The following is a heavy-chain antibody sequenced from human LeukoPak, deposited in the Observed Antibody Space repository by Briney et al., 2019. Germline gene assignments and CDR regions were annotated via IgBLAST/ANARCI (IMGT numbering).Heavy chain of an antibody. Sequence: SETLSLTCTVSGGSISSSSYYWGWIRQPPGKGLEWIGSIYHSGSTYYNPSLKSRVTISVDTSKNQFSLKLSSVTAADTAVYYCARVLYGSGSYYSSYWGQGTLVTVSS. D-gene: IGHD3-10*01. CDR1: GGSISSSSYY. CDR2: IYHSGST. J-gene: IGHJ4*02. V-gene: IGHV4-39*07. CDR3: ARVLYGSGSYYSSY.